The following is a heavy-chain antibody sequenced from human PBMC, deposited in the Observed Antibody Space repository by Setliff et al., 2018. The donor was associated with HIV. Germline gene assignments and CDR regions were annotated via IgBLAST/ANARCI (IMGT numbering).Heavy chain of an antibody. D-gene: IGHD3-22*01. J-gene: IGHJ2*01. CDR2: IIPIFNTA. CDR1: GGTFSSYA. Sequence: ASVKVSCKASGGTFSSYAISWVRQAPGQGLEWMGGIIPIFNTANYAQKFQGRVTITADESTSTAYMELSSLRSEDTAVYFCARASSPYYYDSNGYQKFDLWGRGTLVTVSS. V-gene: IGHV1-69*13. CDR3: ARASSPYYYDSNGYQKFDL.